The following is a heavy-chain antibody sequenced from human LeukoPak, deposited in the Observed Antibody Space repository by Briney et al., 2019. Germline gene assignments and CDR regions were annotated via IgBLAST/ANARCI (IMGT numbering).Heavy chain of an antibody. CDR2: IYYSGST. CDR3: ASLYNWNDAYAFDI. Sequence: PSETLSLTCTVSGGSISSGGYYWSWIRQHPGKGLEWIGYIYYSGSTYYNPSLKSRVTISLDTSKNQFSLKLSSVTAADTAVYYCASLYNWNDAYAFDIWGQGTMVTVSS. V-gene: IGHV4-31*03. D-gene: IGHD1-20*01. J-gene: IGHJ3*02. CDR1: GGSISSGGYY.